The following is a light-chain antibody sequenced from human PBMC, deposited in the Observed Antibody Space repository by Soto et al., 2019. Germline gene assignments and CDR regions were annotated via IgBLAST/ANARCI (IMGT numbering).Light chain of an antibody. CDR1: SSDVGGYNY. CDR2: DVN. J-gene: IGLJ1*01. Sequence: QSALTQPASVSGSPGQSITISCTGNSSDVGGYNYVSWYQQHPGKAPKLMIYDVNNRPSGVSNRFSGSKSGNTASLTISGLQAEDEADYYCSSYTSSNTLVFGTGTKLTVL. CDR3: SSYTSSNTLV. V-gene: IGLV2-14*01.